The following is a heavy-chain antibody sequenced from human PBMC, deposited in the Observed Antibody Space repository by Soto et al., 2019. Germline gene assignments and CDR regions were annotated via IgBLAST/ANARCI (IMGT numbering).Heavy chain of an antibody. CDR3: ARITYYYGSSGYFLTYYFDH. D-gene: IGHD3-22*01. CDR1: GFTFSSYW. Sequence: GWSLRLSCAAPGFTFSSYWMSWVRQAPGKGLEWVANIKQDGSEEYYVDSVKGRFSISRDNAKNSLSLQMNSLRAEDTAVYYCARITYYYGSSGYFLTYYFDHWGQGTLVTASS. J-gene: IGHJ4*02. CDR2: IKQDGSEE. V-gene: IGHV3-7*03.